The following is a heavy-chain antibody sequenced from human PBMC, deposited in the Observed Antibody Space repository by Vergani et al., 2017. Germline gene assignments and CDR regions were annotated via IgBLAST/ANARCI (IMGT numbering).Heavy chain of an antibody. CDR2: IYTSGST. V-gene: IGHV4-61*02. CDR3: ARDTGSGWSGYPHFDY. D-gene: IGHD3-3*01. CDR1: GGSISSGSYY. J-gene: IGHJ4*02. Sequence: QVQLQESGPGLVKPSQTLSLTCTVSGGSISSGSYYWSWIRQPAGKGLEWIGRIYTSGSTNYNPSLKSRVTISVDTSKNQFSLKLSSVTAADTAVYYCARDTGSGWSGYPHFDYWGQGTLVTVSS.